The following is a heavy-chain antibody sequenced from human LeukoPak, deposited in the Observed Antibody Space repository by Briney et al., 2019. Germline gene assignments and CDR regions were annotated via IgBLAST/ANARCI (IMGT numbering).Heavy chain of an antibody. D-gene: IGHD3-10*01. Sequence: ASVKVSCKASGGTFSSYAISWVRQAPGQGLEYMGWISTYNGYTHYAQKLQGRVTLTTDTSTSTAYMEMSSLRSDDTAVYYCARDRLVQGVISSPEYWGQGTLVTVSS. J-gene: IGHJ4*02. CDR3: ARDRLVQGVISSPEY. CDR1: GGTFSSYA. V-gene: IGHV1-18*01. CDR2: ISTYNGYT.